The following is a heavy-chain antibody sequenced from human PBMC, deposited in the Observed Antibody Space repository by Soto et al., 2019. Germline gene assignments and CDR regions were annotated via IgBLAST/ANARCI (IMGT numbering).Heavy chain of an antibody. V-gene: IGHV4-59*02. CDR3: ARVERGTVTTVVDAFDI. D-gene: IGHD1-1*01. CDR2: MHHSGGT. J-gene: IGHJ3*02. Sequence: SSETLSLTCSFSGDSVTSHYLTWIRQSPEKGLEWIGEMHHSGGTHFNPSLKSRVTISVDTSKNQFSLNIYSVTAADTALYYCARVERGTVTTVVDAFDIWGPGTMVTVSS. CDR1: GDSVTSHY.